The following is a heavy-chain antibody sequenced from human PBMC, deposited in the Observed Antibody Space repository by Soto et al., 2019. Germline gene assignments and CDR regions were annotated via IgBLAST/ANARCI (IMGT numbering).Heavy chain of an antibody. D-gene: IGHD6-6*01. V-gene: IGHV4-34*01. J-gene: IGHJ6*03. CDR3: ARGIAARPNYYMDV. CDR2: INHSGST. Sequence: SETLSLTCAVYGGSFSGYYWSWIRQPPGKGLEWIGEINHSGSTNYNPSLKSRVTISVETSKNQFSLKLSSVTAADTAVYYCARGIAARPNYYMDVWGKGTTVTVSS. CDR1: GGSFSGYY.